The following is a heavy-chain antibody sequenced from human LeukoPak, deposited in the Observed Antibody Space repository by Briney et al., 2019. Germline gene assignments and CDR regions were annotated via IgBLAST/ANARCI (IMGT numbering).Heavy chain of an antibody. CDR2: IYYSGST. CDR1: GGSISSHY. CDR3: ARVKETRGYDPPNWFDP. D-gene: IGHD5-12*01. Sequence: PSETLSLTCTVSGGSISSHYWSWIRQPPGKGLEWIGYIYYSGSTNYNPSLKSRVTISVDTSKNQFSLKLSSVTAADTAVYYCARVKETRGYDPPNWFDPWGQGTLVTVSS. V-gene: IGHV4-59*11. J-gene: IGHJ5*02.